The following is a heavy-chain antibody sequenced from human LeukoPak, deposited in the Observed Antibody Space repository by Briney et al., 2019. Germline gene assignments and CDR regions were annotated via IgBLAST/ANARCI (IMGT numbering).Heavy chain of an antibody. CDR2: ISHTGST. CDR3: ARERGGMGQGVNPLDS. D-gene: IGHD3-16*01. Sequence: PSETLSLTCTVSGGSVEGHYWSWIRQPPGKGLEWIAYISHTGSTNYNPTLQSRVTISVDTSRNQFSLKLISMTAADTAVYYCARERGGMGQGVNPLDSWGQGTLVTVSS. CDR1: GGSVEGHY. J-gene: IGHJ4*02. V-gene: IGHV4-59*02.